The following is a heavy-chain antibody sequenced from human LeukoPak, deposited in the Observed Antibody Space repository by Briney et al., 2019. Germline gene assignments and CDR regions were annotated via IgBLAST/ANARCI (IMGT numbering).Heavy chain of an antibody. Sequence: ASVTVSCKASGYTFTGYYMHWVRQAPGQGLEWMGWINPNSGGTNYAQKFQGRVTMTRDTSISTAYMELSRLRSDDTAVYYCARGLEYSSSYYYYYSYMDVWGKGTTVTVSS. CDR3: ARGLEYSSSYYYYYSYMDV. D-gene: IGHD6-6*01. CDR2: INPNSGGT. CDR1: GYTFTGYY. V-gene: IGHV1-2*02. J-gene: IGHJ6*03.